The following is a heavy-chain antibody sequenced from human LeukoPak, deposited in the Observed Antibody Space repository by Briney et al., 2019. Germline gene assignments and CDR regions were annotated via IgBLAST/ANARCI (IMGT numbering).Heavy chain of an antibody. CDR2: IYYSGST. J-gene: IGHJ6*02. CDR3: ARMPYYDILTGYPLSYYGMDV. CDR1: GGSIRSYY. Sequence: SETLSLTCTVSGGSIRSYYWSLNRQPPGKGLEWIGYIYYSGSTNFNPSLKSRVTISVDTSKSQFSLKLSSVTAADPAVYYCARMPYYDILTGYPLSYYGMDVWGQGTTVTVSS. D-gene: IGHD3-9*01. V-gene: IGHV4-59*01.